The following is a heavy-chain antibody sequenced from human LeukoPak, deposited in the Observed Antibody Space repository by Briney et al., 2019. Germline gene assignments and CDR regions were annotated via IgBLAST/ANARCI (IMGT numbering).Heavy chain of an antibody. CDR1: GYTFTSYG. CDR2: ISAYNGNT. CDR3: ARLCSSTSCYTNYYYGMDV. J-gene: IGHJ6*02. V-gene: IGHV1-18*01. Sequence: GASVKVSCEASGYTFTSYGISWVRQAPGQGLEWMGWISAYNGNTNYAQKLQGRVTMTTDTSTSTAYMELRSLRSDDTAVYYCARLCSSTSCYTNYYYGMDVWGQGTTVTVSS. D-gene: IGHD2-2*02.